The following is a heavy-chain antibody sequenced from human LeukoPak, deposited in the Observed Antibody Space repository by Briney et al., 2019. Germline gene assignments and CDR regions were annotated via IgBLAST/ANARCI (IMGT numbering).Heavy chain of an antibody. D-gene: IGHD3-10*01. Sequence: GASVKVSFKGSACTFISLGLGWVGQAPGQGPEWMGWIDAYNGNRKYALKLEGRVRMRTDTSRSVSSDELRSVRSDDTAVYYCGRDFGSGQYRCQYWGQRTLVTVSS. CDR3: GRDFGSGQYRCQY. CDR1: ACTFISLG. V-gene: IGHV1-18*01. CDR2: IDAYNGNR. J-gene: IGHJ4*02.